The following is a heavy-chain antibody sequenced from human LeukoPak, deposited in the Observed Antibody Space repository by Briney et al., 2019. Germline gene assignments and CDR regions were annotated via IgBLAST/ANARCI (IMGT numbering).Heavy chain of an antibody. D-gene: IGHD3-10*01. Sequence: PGGSLRLSCAASGFTFSNAWMSWVRQAPGKGLEWVGRIKSKTDGGTTDYAAPVKGRFTISRDDSKNTLYLQMNSLRAEDTAVYYCAKDNQNTYYYGSGSSDYWGQGTLVTVSS. V-gene: IGHV3-15*01. CDR2: IKSKTDGGTT. CDR1: GFTFSNAW. J-gene: IGHJ4*02. CDR3: AKDNQNTYYYGSGSSDY.